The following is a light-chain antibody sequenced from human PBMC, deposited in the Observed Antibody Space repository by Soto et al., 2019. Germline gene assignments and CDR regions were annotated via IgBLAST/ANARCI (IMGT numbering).Light chain of an antibody. CDR3: SSCTSSSYV. V-gene: IGLV2-14*01. Sequence: QSVLTQPASVSGSPGQSITISCTGTSSDVGGYNYVSWYQQHPGKAPKLMIYEVSNRPSGVSNRFSGSKPGNTASLTISGLQAEDEADYYCSSCTSSSYVFGTGTKVTV. J-gene: IGLJ1*01. CDR2: EVS. CDR1: SSDVGGYNY.